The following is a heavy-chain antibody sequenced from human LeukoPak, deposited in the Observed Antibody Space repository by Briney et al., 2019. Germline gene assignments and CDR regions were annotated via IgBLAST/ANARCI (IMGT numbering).Heavy chain of an antibody. CDR1: GFTFSSYS. CDR2: ISSSTGTM. J-gene: IGHJ4*02. D-gene: IGHD5-12*01. V-gene: IGHV3-48*02. Sequence: PGGSLRLSCAASGFTFSSYSMNWVRQAPGKGLEWVSYISSSTGTMYYADSVKGRFTISRDNAKNSLYLQMNSLRDEDTAIYFCARGVIGRGYSGYAVDYWGQGTLVTVSS. CDR3: ARGVIGRGYSGYAVDY.